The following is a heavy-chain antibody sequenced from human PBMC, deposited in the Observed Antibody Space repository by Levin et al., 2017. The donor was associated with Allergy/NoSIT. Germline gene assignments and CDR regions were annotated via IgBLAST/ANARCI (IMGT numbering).Heavy chain of an antibody. CDR3: ARHECPTGSGGSCYQAGY. CDR2: IYPGDSDT. CDR1: GYSFTSYW. Sequence: GESLKISCKGSGYSFTSYWIGWVRQMPGQGLECMGIIYPGDSDTRYSPSFQGQVTISADKSISTAYLQWSSLKASDTAMYYCARHECPTGSGGSCYQAGYWGQGTLVTVSS. D-gene: IGHD2-15*01. J-gene: IGHJ4*02. V-gene: IGHV5-51*01.